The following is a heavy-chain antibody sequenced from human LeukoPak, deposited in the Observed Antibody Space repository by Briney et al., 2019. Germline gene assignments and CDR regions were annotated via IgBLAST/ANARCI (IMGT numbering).Heavy chain of an antibody. J-gene: IGHJ4*02. CDR1: GGSFSGYY. Sequence: PSETLSLTCAVYGGSFSGYYWSWIRQPPGKGLEWIGEINHSGSTNYNPSLKSRVTISVDTSKNQFSLKLSSVTAADTAVYYCARGSPLNWNYEYWGQGTLVTVSS. CDR2: INHSGST. CDR3: ARGSPLNWNYEY. D-gene: IGHD1-7*01. V-gene: IGHV4-34*01.